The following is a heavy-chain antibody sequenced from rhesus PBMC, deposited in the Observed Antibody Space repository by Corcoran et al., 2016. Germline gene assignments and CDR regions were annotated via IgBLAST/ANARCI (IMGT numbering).Heavy chain of an antibody. CDR3: AIKPKCPEEDYFDL. CDR2: IYGSSGNT. Sequence: QVQLQESGPGLVKPSETLSLTCAVSGGSISSGYGWSWIRQPPGKGLEWIGYIYGSSGNTYYNPSLQSRVTIAKDTDKNQFARKVSAVTAADRAGEYCAIKPKCPEEDYFDLRGQGVLVTVSS. J-gene: IGHJ4*01. V-gene: IGHV4S7*01. CDR1: GGSISSGYG. D-gene: IGHD2-2*01.